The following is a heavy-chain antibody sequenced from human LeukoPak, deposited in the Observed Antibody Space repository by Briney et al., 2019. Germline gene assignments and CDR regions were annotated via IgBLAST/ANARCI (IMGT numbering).Heavy chain of an antibody. CDR2: IYTGGNT. J-gene: IGHJ4*02. Sequence: GGSLRLSCAASGFTISNYYMSWVRQAPGKGPEWVSVIYTGGNTYYTDAVKGRFTISRHNSKNTLYLQMNNLRAEDTAVYYCARGGPATTIDYWGRGTLVTVSS. V-gene: IGHV3-53*04. CDR3: ARGGPATTIDY. D-gene: IGHD1-1*01. CDR1: GFTISNYY.